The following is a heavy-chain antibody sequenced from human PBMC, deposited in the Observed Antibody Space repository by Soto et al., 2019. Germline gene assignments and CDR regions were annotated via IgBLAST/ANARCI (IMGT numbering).Heavy chain of an antibody. V-gene: IGHV4-59*01. J-gene: IGHJ4*02. D-gene: IGHD6-19*01. Sequence: SETLSLTCSVSGGSISGSYWSWIRQSPGKGLEWLGYVYYTVSTNYSPSLRSRVSISVDTSKNEFSLRLSSVTAADTAVYFCARSVAVPGAHIDYWGRGTPVTVSS. CDR2: VYYTVST. CDR1: GGSISGSY. CDR3: ARSVAVPGAHIDY.